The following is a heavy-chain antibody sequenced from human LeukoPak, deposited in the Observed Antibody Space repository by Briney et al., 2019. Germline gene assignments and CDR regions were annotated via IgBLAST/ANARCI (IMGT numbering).Heavy chain of an antibody. V-gene: IGHV3-33*08. CDR3: ARDLGLRYGSGAYRFDP. J-gene: IGHJ5*02. CDR1: GFSFSTYG. CDR2: IWYDGSHQ. Sequence: PGGSLRLSCAAYGFSFSTYGMHWVRQAPGKRLESVAAIWYDGSHQYYADSVKGRFTISRDMSNNTLYLQMNNLRVDDTALYYCARDLGLRYGSGAYRFDPWGQGTQVIVSS. D-gene: IGHD3-10*01.